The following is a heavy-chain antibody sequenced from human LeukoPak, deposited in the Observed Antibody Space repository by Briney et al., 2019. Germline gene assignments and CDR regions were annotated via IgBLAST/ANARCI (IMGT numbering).Heavy chain of an antibody. J-gene: IGHJ6*03. CDR3: AKPPRGSSFYYYYMDV. D-gene: IGHD6-6*01. CDR1: GFNFRAYW. V-gene: IGHV3-23*01. Sequence: GGFLRLSCTPSGFNFRAYWMGWVRQAPGKGLEWVSFISGNGGSTYYADSAKGRFTVSRDNSKDILYLQMNSLRAEDTAVYYCAKPPRGSSFYYYYMDVWGKGTTVTVSS. CDR2: ISGNGGST.